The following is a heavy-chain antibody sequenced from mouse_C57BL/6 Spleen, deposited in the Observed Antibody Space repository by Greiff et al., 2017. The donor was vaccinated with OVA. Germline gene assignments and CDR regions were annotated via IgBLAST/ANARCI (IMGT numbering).Heavy chain of an antibody. CDR3: ATLYGNYGGFAY. J-gene: IGHJ3*01. CDR1: GFSLTSYG. D-gene: IGHD2-1*01. CDR2: IWGVGST. Sequence: VKLVESGPGLVAPSQCLSISCTVSGFSLTSYGVDWVRQSPGKGLEWLGVIWGVGSTTYNSALKSRRSISKDNSKSQVFLKMNSLQTDDTAMDDCATLYGNYGGFAYWGQGTLVTVSA. V-gene: IGHV2-6*01.